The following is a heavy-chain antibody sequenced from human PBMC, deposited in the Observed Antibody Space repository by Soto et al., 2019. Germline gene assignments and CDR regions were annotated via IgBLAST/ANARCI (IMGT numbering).Heavy chain of an antibody. J-gene: IGHJ4*02. V-gene: IGHV4-39*01. CDR1: GGSISSSSYY. CDR3: ARQSEQQLVLDY. CDR2: IYYSGST. Sequence: SETLSLTCTVSGGSISSSSYYWGWIRQPPEKGLEWIGSIYYSGSTYYNPSLKSRVTISVYTSKNQFSLKLSSVTAADTAVYYCARQSEQQLVLDYWGQGTLVTVSS. D-gene: IGHD6-13*01.